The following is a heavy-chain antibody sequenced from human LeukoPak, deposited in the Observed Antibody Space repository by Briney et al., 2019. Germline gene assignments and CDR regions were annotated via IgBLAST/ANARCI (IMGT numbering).Heavy chain of an antibody. CDR3: ARDQVDAGSYFAFFDY. Sequence: GASVKVSCKASGYTFNGYYIHWVRQAPGQGPEWMGWIYPHSGGTNYAQKFQGRVTMTRDTSISTAYMELSRLRSDDTAVYYCARDQVDAGSYFAFFDYWGQGTLVTVSS. J-gene: IGHJ4*02. V-gene: IGHV1-2*02. CDR2: IYPHSGGT. CDR1: GYTFNGYY. D-gene: IGHD1-26*01.